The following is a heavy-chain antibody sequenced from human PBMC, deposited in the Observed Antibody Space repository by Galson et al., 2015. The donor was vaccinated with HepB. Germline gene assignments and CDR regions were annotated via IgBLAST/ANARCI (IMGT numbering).Heavy chain of an antibody. D-gene: IGHD3-3*01. CDR2: INAGNGNT. Sequence: SVKVSCKASGYTFTSYAMHWVRQAPGQRLEWMGWINAGNGNTKYSQKFQGRVTITRDTSASTAYMELSSLRSEDTAVYYCARVPTISAGNWFDPWGQGTLVTVSS. CDR3: ARVPTISAGNWFDP. V-gene: IGHV1-3*01. J-gene: IGHJ5*02. CDR1: GYTFTSYA.